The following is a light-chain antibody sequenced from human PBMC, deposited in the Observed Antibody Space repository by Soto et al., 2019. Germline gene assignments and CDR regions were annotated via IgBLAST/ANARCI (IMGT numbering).Light chain of an antibody. J-gene: IGKJ1*01. CDR3: QHYNTWSRT. Sequence: EIVMTQSPATLSVSPGERATLSCRASQSVSSNLAWYQQKPGQAPRLLIYGASTRATGIPARFSGSGSGTEFPLTISSLRSEDFAVYYCQHYNTWSRTFGQGTKVEIK. CDR2: GAS. CDR1: QSVSSN. V-gene: IGKV3-15*01.